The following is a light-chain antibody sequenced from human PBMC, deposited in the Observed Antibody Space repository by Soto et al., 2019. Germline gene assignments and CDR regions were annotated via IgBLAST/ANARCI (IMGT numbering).Light chain of an antibody. CDR1: QGIRQ. V-gene: IGKV1-17*01. J-gene: IGKJ2*01. Sequence: DIQMTQSPFSLSASVGDRVTITCRASQGIRQLGWFQQKPGEAPKRLLYATSSLEGGVPSRFSGSGSWTEFTLPISSLQPEDFATYFCLQHNTYPYTFGQGTKLDIK. CDR2: ATS. CDR3: LQHNTYPYT.